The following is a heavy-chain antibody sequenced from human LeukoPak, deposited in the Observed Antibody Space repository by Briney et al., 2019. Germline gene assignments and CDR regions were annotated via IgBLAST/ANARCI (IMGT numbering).Heavy chain of an antibody. CDR2: ISSSSSTI. D-gene: IGHD2-2*01. J-gene: IGHJ4*02. CDR1: GFTFSSYS. CDR3: ARDGCSSTSCQGELVY. Sequence: GGSLRLSCAASGFTFSSYSMNWVRQAPGKGLEWVSYISSSSSTIYYADSVKGRFTISRDNAKNSLYLQMNSLRDEDTAVYYCARDGCSSTSCQGELVYWGQGTLVTVSS. V-gene: IGHV3-48*02.